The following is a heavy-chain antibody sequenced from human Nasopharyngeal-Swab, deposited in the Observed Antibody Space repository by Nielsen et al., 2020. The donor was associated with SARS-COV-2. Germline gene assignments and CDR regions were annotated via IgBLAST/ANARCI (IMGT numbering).Heavy chain of an antibody. CDR1: GGFINSYY. CDR2: IYYSGST. D-gene: IGHD6-19*01. Sequence: SETLSLTCTVSGGFINSYYWSWIRQPPRRGLEWIGYIYYSGSTNYNPSLKSRVTISLDTSKNQFSLKLSSVTAADSAVYYCARGAGRGSGWSTTYYFDYWGQGTLVTVSS. J-gene: IGHJ4*02. CDR3: ARGAGRGSGWSTTYYFDY. V-gene: IGHV4-59*01.